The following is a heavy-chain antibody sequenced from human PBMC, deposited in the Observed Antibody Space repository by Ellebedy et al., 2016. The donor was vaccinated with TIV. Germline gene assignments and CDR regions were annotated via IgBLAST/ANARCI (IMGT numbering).Heavy chain of an antibody. CDR2: ISYDRSEI. V-gene: IGHV3-33*05. J-gene: IGHJ6*02. D-gene: IGHD2/OR15-2a*01. CDR1: GFTFSSYG. CDR3: ARFYASYGMDV. Sequence: GGSLRLSCAASGFTFSSYGMHWVRQAPGKGLEWVAAISYDRSEIYYADSVKGRFTISRDNPKNTLYLQMNSLRAEDTALYYCARFYASYGMDVWGQGTTVTVS.